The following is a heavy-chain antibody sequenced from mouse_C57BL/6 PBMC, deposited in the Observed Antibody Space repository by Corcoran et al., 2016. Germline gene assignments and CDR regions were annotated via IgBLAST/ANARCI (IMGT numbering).Heavy chain of an antibody. D-gene: IGHD1-1*01. CDR3: ATRIYYYGSSWGRGY. CDR2: INTYSGVP. V-gene: IGHV9-3*01. Sequence: QIQLVQSGPELKKPGETVKISCKASGYTFTTYGMSWVKQAPGKGLKWMGWINTYSGVPTYADDFKGRFAFSLETSASTAYLQINNLKTEDTATYFGATRIYYYGSSWGRGYGGQGTTLTVSS. CDR1: GYTFTTYG. J-gene: IGHJ2*01.